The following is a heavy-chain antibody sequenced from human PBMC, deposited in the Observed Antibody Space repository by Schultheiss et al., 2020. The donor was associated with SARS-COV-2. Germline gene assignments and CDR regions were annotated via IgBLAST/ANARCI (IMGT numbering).Heavy chain of an antibody. V-gene: IGHV7-4-1*02. CDR3: ARGGTRDYYYYYGMDV. D-gene: IGHD2-15*01. J-gene: IGHJ6*02. CDR1: GHTFTNYV. CDR2: INTNTGNP. Sequence: GGSLRLSCKASGHTFTNYVINWVRQAPGQGLEWMGWINTNTGNPTYAQGFTGRFVFSLDTSVSTAYLQISSLKAEDTAVYYCARGGTRDYYYYYGMDVWGQGTTVTVSS.